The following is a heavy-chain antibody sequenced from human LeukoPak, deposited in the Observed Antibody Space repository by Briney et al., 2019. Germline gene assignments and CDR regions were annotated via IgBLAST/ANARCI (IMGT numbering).Heavy chain of an antibody. Sequence: ASVKVSCKASGYTFTSYGISWVRQAPGQGLEWMGWISAYNGNTNYAQKLQGRVTMTTDTSTSTACMELRSLRSDDTAVYYCARLPDRATSAFDIWGQGTMVTVSS. V-gene: IGHV1-18*01. CDR2: ISAYNGNT. D-gene: IGHD1-26*01. J-gene: IGHJ3*02. CDR1: GYTFTSYG. CDR3: ARLPDRATSAFDI.